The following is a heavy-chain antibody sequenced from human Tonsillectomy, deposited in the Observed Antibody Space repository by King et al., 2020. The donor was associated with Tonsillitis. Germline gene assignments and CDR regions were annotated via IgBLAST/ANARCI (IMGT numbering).Heavy chain of an antibody. CDR1: GFTFSSYS. Sequence: VQLVESGGGLVQPGGSLRLSCAASGFTFSSYSMNWVRQAPGKGLEWVSYISSSSSTIYYADSVKGRFTISRDNAKNSLYLQMNSLRDEDTAVYYCARAILRSGWYSARYYYSYGMDVWGQGTTVTVSS. CDR2: ISSSSSTI. D-gene: IGHD6-19*01. CDR3: ARAILRSGWYSARYYYSYGMDV. V-gene: IGHV3-48*02. J-gene: IGHJ6*02.